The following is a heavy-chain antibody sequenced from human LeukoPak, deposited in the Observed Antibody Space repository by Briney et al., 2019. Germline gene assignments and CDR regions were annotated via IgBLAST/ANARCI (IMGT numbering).Heavy chain of an antibody. J-gene: IGHJ6*03. Sequence: ASVKVSCKASGYTFTSYYIHWVRQAPGEGLEWMGIINPTSGSTSYAQKFQGGVTMTRDMSTSTVYMEMSRLRSEDTAVYYCARVAAEVVGVPGAIGFGWVRRDYYYMDVWGKGTTVTVSS. V-gene: IGHV1-46*01. D-gene: IGHD2-2*02. CDR2: INPTSGST. CDR1: GYTFTSYY. CDR3: ARVAAEVVGVPGAIGFGWVRRDYYYMDV.